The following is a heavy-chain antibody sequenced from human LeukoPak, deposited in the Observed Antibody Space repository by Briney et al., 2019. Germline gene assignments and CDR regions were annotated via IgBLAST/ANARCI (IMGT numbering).Heavy chain of an antibody. J-gene: IGHJ4*02. Sequence: ASVKVSCKASGYTFTGYYMHWVRQAPGQGLEWMGWINPNSGGTNYAQKFQGRVTMTRDTSISTAYMELSRLRSDDTAVYYCARSSIVGATTLTYYFDYWGQGTLVTVSS. V-gene: IGHV1-2*02. CDR2: INPNSGGT. D-gene: IGHD1-26*01. CDR3: ARSSIVGATTLTYYFDY. CDR1: GYTFTGYY.